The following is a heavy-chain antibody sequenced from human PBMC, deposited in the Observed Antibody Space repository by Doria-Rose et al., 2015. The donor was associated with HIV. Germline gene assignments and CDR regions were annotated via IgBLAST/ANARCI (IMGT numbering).Heavy chain of an antibody. J-gene: IGHJ4*02. V-gene: IGHV2-26*01. CDR3: ARIKSSRWYHKYYFDF. D-gene: IGHD6-13*01. CDR2: IFSDDER. Sequence: SGPVLVKPTETLTLTCTVSGVSLSSPGLGVSWIRQPTGKALEWPAHIFSDDERSYKTSLTSRLTISRGTSKSQLVLTMTDMGPVDTATYYCARIKSSRWYHKYYFDFWGRGPLVIVSA. CDR1: GVSLSSPGLG.